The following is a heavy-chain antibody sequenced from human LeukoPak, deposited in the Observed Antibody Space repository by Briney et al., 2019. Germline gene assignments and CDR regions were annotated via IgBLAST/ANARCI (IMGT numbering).Heavy chain of an antibody. CDR3: ARGGEYQLLLDY. CDR2: ISAYNGNT. CDR1: GYTFTIYG. J-gene: IGHJ4*02. V-gene: IGHV1-18*01. Sequence: EAAVKLSCKASGYTFTIYGIGWVRQAPGQGLEWVGWISAYNGNTNYAQKLQGRVTMTTDTSTSTAYMELRSMRSDDTAVYYCARGGEYQLLLDYWGQGTLVPVSS. D-gene: IGHD2-2*01.